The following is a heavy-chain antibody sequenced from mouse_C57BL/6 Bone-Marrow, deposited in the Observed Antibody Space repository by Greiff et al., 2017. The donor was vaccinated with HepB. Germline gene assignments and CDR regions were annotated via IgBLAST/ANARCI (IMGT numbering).Heavy chain of an antibody. V-gene: IGHV1-81*01. Sequence: VQLQQSGAELARPGASVKLSCKASGYTFTSYGISWVKQRTGQGLEWIGEIYPRSGNTYYNEKFKGKATLTADKSSSTAYMELRSLTSEDSAVYFCARGEEWLKGYAMDYWGQGTSVTVSS. D-gene: IGHD2-2*01. J-gene: IGHJ4*01. CDR3: ARGEEWLKGYAMDY. CDR1: GYTFTSYG. CDR2: IYPRSGNT.